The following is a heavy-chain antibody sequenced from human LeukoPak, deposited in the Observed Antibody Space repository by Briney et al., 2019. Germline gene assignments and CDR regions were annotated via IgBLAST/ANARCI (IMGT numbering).Heavy chain of an antibody. J-gene: IGHJ4*02. CDR2: INPNSGGT. D-gene: IGHD3-22*01. V-gene: IGHV1-2*06. CDR1: GYTFTGYY. Sequence: ASVKVPCKASGYTFTGYYMHWVRQAPGQGLEWMGRINPNSGGTNYAQKFQGRVTIARDTSASTAYMELSSLRSEDTAVYYCAIFYDSSAGFDYWGQGTLVTVSS. CDR3: AIFYDSSAGFDY.